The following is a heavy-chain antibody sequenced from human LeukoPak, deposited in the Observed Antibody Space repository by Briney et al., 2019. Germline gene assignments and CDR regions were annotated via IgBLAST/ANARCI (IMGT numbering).Heavy chain of an antibody. Sequence: ASVKVSCKASGYTFTGYYMHWVRQAPGQGLEWMGWINPNSGNTGYAQKFQGRVTMTRNTSISTAYMELSSLRSEDTAVYYCARGGSSWYLGYYYYMDVWGKGTTVTISS. CDR2: INPNSGNT. D-gene: IGHD6-13*01. CDR1: GYTFTGYY. V-gene: IGHV1-8*02. J-gene: IGHJ6*03. CDR3: ARGGSSWYLGYYYYMDV.